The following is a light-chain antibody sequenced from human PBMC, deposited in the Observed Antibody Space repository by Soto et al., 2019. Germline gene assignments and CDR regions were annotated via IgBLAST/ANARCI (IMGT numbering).Light chain of an antibody. CDR2: DVS. CDR3: SSYTKSRAFV. Sequence: QSALAQSASVSGSPGQSITISCTGTSSDVGAFNYISCYQQHPGKAHKLMLYDVSNWPSGVSNRFSGAKSSNTAFRTISGLLAEDADDYYCSSYTKSRAFVFGTCTKVTVL. V-gene: IGLV2-14*03. J-gene: IGLJ1*01. CDR1: SSDVGAFNY.